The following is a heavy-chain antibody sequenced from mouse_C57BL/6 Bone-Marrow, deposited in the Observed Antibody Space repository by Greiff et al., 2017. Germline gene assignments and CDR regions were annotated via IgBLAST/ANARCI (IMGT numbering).Heavy chain of an antibody. CDR1: GYTFTSYW. Sequence: QVQLQQPGAELVKPGASVKLSCKASGYTFTSYWMHWVKQRPGQGLEWIGMIHPNSGSTNYNEKFKSKATLTVDKSSSTAYMQLSSLTSGDSAVYYCARRQLSHWYFDVWGTGTTVTVSS. V-gene: IGHV1-64*01. CDR2: IHPNSGST. J-gene: IGHJ1*03. D-gene: IGHD4-1*02. CDR3: ARRQLSHWYFDV.